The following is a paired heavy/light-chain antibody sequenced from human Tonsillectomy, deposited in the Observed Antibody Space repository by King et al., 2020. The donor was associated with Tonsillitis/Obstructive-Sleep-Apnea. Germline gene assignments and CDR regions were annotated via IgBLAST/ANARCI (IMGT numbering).Light chain of an antibody. CDR2: GAS. J-gene: IGKJ5*01. V-gene: IGKV3D-15*01. CDR3: QQYNNWPPIT. CDR1: QSVSSN. Sequence: EIVMTQSPATLSVSPGERATLSCRASQSVSSNLAWYQQRPGQAPRLLIFGASIRATGIPARFSGSGSGTEFTLTISSLQSEDFAVYYCQQYNNWPPITFGQGTRLEIK.
Heavy chain of an antibody. CDR3: AHKGGNSYNRSFRWFDS. D-gene: IGHD6-6*01. J-gene: IGHJ5*01. Sequence: QITLKESGPTLVKPTQTLTLTCTFSGFSLNSTAEGVGWIRQPPGKALEWLALIHWDDDKRYSPSLKSRLTITKDTSKNQVVLTMASMDPVDTGTYYCAHKGGNSYNRSFRWFDSWGQGALVTVSS. CDR1: GFSLNSTAEG. V-gene: IGHV2-5*02. CDR2: IHWDDDK.